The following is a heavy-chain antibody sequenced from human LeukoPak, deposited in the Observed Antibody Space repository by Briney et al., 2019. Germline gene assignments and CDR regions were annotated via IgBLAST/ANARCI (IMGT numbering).Heavy chain of an antibody. D-gene: IGHD3-10*01. CDR2: IYYSGST. V-gene: IGHV4-61*01. J-gene: IGHJ6*04. CDR1: GGSVSSGTYY. CDR3: ARGRIAMVRGVLYYYYYGMDV. Sequence: PSETLSLTCTVSGGSVSSGTYYWSWIRQPPGKGLEWIGYIYYSGSTNYNPSLKSRVIISVDTSKNQLPLKLSSVTAADTAVYYCARGRIAMVRGVLYYYYYGMDVWGKGTTVTVSS.